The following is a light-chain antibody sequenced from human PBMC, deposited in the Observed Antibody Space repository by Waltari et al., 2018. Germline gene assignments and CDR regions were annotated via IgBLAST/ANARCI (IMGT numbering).Light chain of an antibody. V-gene: IGKV3-11*01. CDR3: QQRIDSFS. CDR2: DAS. Sequence: EIVLTKSPATLSLSPGERATLSCRASKSLSNLLAWYQQKPGQAPRLLIYDASNRATDTPARFSGSGSGTDFTLTISSLEPEDFAVYYCQQRIDSFSFGQGTKLQIK. J-gene: IGKJ2*03. CDR1: KSLSNL.